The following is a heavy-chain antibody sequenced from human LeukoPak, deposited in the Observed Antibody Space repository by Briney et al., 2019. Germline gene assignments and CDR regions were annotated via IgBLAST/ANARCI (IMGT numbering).Heavy chain of an antibody. Sequence: GGSLRLSCAASGFTFSSYGMHWVRQAPGRGLEWVAVISYDGSNKYYADSVKGRFTISRDNSKNTLYLQMNSLRAEDTAVYYCAKDKLVRTMIRYFDYWGQGTLVTVSS. CDR1: GFTFSSYG. CDR2: ISYDGSNK. D-gene: IGHD3-22*01. J-gene: IGHJ4*02. V-gene: IGHV3-30*18. CDR3: AKDKLVRTMIRYFDY.